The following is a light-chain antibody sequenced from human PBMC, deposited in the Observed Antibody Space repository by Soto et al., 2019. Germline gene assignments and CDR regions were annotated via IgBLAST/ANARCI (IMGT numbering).Light chain of an antibody. CDR3: QTWDTGIGV. J-gene: IGLJ3*02. Sequence: QPVLTQSPSASASLGASVKLTCTLSSGHSNYAIAWHQQQPERGPRFLMKLNSDGSHNTGDGVPDRFSGSSSGANRYLTISSLQSDDEADYYCQTWDTGIGVFGGGTKVTVL. V-gene: IGLV4-69*01. CDR2: LNSDGSH. CDR1: SGHSNYA.